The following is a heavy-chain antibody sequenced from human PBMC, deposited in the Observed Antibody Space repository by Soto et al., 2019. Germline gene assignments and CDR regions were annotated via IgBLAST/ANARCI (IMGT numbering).Heavy chain of an antibody. V-gene: IGHV3-30*04. CDR1: EFMFSNYP. CDR3: ARGYHPGERYYYYHGMDL. Sequence: PGGSLRLSCAASEFMFSNYPMHWVRQAPGKGLEWVAVLSHDGTNQFYADSVKGRFTISRDNSKNTLYLQMNTLRPGDTAVYFCARGYHPGERYYYYHGMDLWGQGTTVTVSS. CDR2: LSHDGTNQ. D-gene: IGHD3-16*01. J-gene: IGHJ6*02.